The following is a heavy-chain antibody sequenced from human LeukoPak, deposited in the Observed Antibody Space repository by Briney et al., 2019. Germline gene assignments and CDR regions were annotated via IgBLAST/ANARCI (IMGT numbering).Heavy chain of an antibody. Sequence: GASVKVSCKASGGTFSSYAISWVRQAPGQGLEWMGRIIPILGIANCAQKFQGRVTITADKSTSTAYMELSNLRSEDTAVYYCARAQAVAGTSSNFNWLGYWGQGTLVTVSS. D-gene: IGHD6-19*01. CDR1: GGTFSSYA. CDR2: IIPILGIA. CDR3: ARAQAVAGTSSNFNWLGY. V-gene: IGHV1-69*04. J-gene: IGHJ4*02.